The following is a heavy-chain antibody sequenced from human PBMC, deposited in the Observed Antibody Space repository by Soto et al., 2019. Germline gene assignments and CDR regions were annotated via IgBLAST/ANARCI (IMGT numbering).Heavy chain of an antibody. D-gene: IGHD3-10*01. J-gene: IGHJ4*02. V-gene: IGHV1-69*13. CDR3: ARDVVPRTMVRFDY. CDR1: GGTFSSYA. Sequence: SVKVSCKASGGTFSSYAISWVRQAPGQGLEWMGGIIPIFGTANYAQKFQGRVTITADESTSTAYMELSSLRSEDTAVYYCARDVVPRTMVRFDYWGQGTLVTVSS. CDR2: IIPIFGTA.